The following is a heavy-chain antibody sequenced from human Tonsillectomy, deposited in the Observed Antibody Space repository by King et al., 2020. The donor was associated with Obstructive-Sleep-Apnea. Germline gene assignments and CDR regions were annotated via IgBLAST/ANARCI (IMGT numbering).Heavy chain of an antibody. V-gene: IGHV5-10-1*01. D-gene: IGHD4-17*01. Sequence: QLVQSGAEVKKPGESLRISCKGSGYSFTSYWISWVRHMPGKGLEGMGRIDASDSYTKYIPAFQGHVTLSADKSIGTAYLHWSSLKASDTAMYYCAVLTTVTTEAFNIWGQGTMVTVSS. CDR2: IDASDSYT. J-gene: IGHJ3*02. CDR3: AVLTTVTTEAFNI. CDR1: GYSFTSYW.